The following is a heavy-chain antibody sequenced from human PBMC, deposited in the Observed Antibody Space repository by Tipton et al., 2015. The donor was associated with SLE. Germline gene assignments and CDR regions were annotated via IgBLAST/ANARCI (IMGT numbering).Heavy chain of an antibody. D-gene: IGHD3-16*01. J-gene: IGHJ4*02. CDR3: ASRGGGGSHFDY. V-gene: IGHV4-34*01. Sequence: SLTCAVYGGSFSDYYWSWIRQPPGKGLEWIGEINHSGSTNYNTSLKSRVTISLGTSKNQLSLKLTSVTAADTAVYFCASRGGGGSHFDYWGQGTLVSVSS. CDR1: GGSFSDYY. CDR2: INHSGST.